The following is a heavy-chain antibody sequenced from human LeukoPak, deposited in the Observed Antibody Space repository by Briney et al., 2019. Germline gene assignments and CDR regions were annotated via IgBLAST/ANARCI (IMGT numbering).Heavy chain of an antibody. CDR3: AKGSNWGSDYYFDL. D-gene: IGHD7-27*01. J-gene: IGHJ2*01. V-gene: IGHV3-23*01. Sequence: GGSLRLSCAASGFTLSSYAMSWVRQAPGKGLQWVSAIRGGGDSTYYADSVQGRFTISRDNSKNTLDLQVNSLAVEDTAVYFCAKGSNWGSDYYFDLWGRGTQVTVSS. CDR1: GFTLSSYA. CDR2: IRGGGDST.